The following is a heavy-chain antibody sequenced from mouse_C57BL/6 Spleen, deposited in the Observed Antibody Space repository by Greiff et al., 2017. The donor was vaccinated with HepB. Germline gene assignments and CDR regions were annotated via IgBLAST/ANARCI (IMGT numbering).Heavy chain of an antibody. D-gene: IGHD1-1*01. CDR1: GFTFSSYA. CDR2: ISDGGSYT. J-gene: IGHJ3*01. CDR3: AGLYYGSSYGFAY. V-gene: IGHV5-4*03. Sequence: DVKLVESGGGLVKPGGSLKLSCAASGFTFSSYAMSWVRQTPEKRLEWVATISDGGSYTYYPDNVKGRFTISRDNAKNNLYLQMSHLKSEDTAMYYCAGLYYGSSYGFAYWGQGTLVTVSA.